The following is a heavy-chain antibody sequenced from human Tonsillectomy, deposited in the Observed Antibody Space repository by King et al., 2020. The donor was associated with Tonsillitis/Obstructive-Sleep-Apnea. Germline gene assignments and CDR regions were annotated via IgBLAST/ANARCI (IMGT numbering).Heavy chain of an antibody. CDR1: GYTFTNYF. J-gene: IGHJ6*02. D-gene: IGHD6-13*01. V-gene: IGHV1-46*01. CDR2: INPSDGFT. CDR3: PRERDGKQQTAGLDV. Sequence: VQLVESGAEVKKPGASVQVSCEPSGYTFTNYFIHWVRQAPGQGLEWMGIINPSDGFTNYAQQIPGRVTMTNDTSSSTPYMELSSLRSEDTGVYYCPRERDGKQQTAGLDVWGQGTTVTVSS.